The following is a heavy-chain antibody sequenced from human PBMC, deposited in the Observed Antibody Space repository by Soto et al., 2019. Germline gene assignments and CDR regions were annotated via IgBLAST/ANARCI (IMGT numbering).Heavy chain of an antibody. CDR2: IYSGGST. J-gene: IGHJ6*02. CDR3: ASGLVYAMGYYYYGMDV. V-gene: IGHV3-53*01. CDR1: GFTVSSNY. Sequence: EVQLVESGGGLIQPGGSLRLSCAASGFTVSSNYMSWVRQAPGKGLEWVSVIYSGGSTYYADSVKGRFTISRDNSKNTLYLQMNSLRAEDTAVYYCASGLVYAMGYYYYGMDVWGQGTTVTVSS. D-gene: IGHD2-8*01.